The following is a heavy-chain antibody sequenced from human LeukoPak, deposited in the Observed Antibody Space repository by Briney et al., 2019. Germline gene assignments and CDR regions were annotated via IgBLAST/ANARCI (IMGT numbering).Heavy chain of an antibody. CDR1: GFTFGDYY. CDR2: ISSSGYTI. Sequence: GSLRLSCAASGFTFGDYYISWIRQAPGKGLEWVSDISSSGYTIYYADSVKGRFTISRDNSKTSLYLQMNSLRVEDTAVYFCARVTGDRVHFDYWGQGTLVTVSS. J-gene: IGHJ4*02. CDR3: ARVTGDRVHFDY. D-gene: IGHD7-27*01. V-gene: IGHV3-11*04.